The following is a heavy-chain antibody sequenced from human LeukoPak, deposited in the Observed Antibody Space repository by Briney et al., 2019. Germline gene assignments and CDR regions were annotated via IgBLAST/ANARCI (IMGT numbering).Heavy chain of an antibody. V-gene: IGHV3-23*01. J-gene: IGHJ6*02. CDR1: WFTLRRYC. CDR3: AKSVAIYFYYGLDV. D-gene: IGHD3-3*01. CDR2: ISGSGGST. Sequence: GSPRLPWGASWFTLRRYCNSLVRQVPGEGLEGVSAISGSGGSTYYADSVKGRFTISRDNSKNTLFLQMNSLRVEDTAPYYCAKSVAIYFYYGLDVWGQGTTVTVSS.